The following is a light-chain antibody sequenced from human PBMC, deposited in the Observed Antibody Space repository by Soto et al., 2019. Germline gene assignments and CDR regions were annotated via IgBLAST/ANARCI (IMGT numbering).Light chain of an antibody. CDR2: LGY. CDR1: RSLLKANGYTY. V-gene: IGKV2-28*01. J-gene: IGKJ1*01. Sequence: DIVMTQSPLPLTVTPGEPASISCRSSRSLLKANGYTYFHWFLQKPGQSPQLLIYLGYNRAPGVPDRYSGTGSGTDFTLKISRVEAEDVGVYYCMQTLESRTFGQGTKVDIK. CDR3: MQTLESRT.